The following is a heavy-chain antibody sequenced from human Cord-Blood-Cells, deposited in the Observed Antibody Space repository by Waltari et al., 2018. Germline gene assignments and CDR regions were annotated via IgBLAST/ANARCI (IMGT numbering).Heavy chain of an antibody. CDR1: GGSFSGYY. Sequence: QVQLQQWGAGLLKPSETLSLTCAVDGGSFSGYYWSWICQPPGKGLEWIGEINHSGSTNYNPSLKSRVTISVDTSKNQFSLKLSSVTAADTAVYYCARVDCSSTSCYKNWFDPWGQGTLVTVSS. D-gene: IGHD2-2*02. CDR3: ARVDCSSTSCYKNWFDP. CDR2: INHSGST. J-gene: IGHJ5*02. V-gene: IGHV4-34*01.